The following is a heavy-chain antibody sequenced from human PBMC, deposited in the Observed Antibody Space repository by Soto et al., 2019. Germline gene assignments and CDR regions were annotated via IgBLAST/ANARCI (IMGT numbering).Heavy chain of an antibody. CDR1: GYSFTSYW. J-gene: IGHJ3*02. CDR3: ASTYYYGSGRLGAFDI. Sequence: GESLKISCKGSGYSFTSYWIGWVRQMPGKGLEWMGIIYPGDSDTRYSPSFQGQVTISADKSISTAYLQWSSLKASDTAMYYCASTYYYGSGRLGAFDIWGQGTMVTVSS. CDR2: IYPGDSDT. D-gene: IGHD3-10*01. V-gene: IGHV5-51*01.